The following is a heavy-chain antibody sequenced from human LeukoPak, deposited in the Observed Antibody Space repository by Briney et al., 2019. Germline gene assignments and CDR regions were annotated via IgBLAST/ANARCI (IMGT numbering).Heavy chain of an antibody. D-gene: IGHD5-18*01. CDR1: GASMNTHY. Sequence: SETLSLTCAVSGASMNTHYWSWIRQPPGKGLEWIGYMLDTVTTKDNPSLKSRFTLSADTSKNQFSLRLTSVTAADTAVYYCATIKRGNIFGYFDFWGQGIPVAVSS. CDR3: ATIKRGNIFGYFDF. CDR2: MLDTVTT. V-gene: IGHV4-59*11. J-gene: IGHJ4*02.